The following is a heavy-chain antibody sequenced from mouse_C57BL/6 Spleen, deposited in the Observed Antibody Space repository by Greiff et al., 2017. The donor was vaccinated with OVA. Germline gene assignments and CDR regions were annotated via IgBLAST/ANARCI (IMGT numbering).Heavy chain of an antibody. CDR3: ARTHCSSYIYAMDY. D-gene: IGHD1-1*01. V-gene: IGHV14-3*01. Sequence: VQLQQSVAELVRPGASVKLSCTASGFNIKNTYMHWVKQRPEQGLEWIGRIDPANGNHKYAPKFPGKATITADTSSNTAYLQLSSLSSWDTAIYYCARTHCSSYIYAMDYWGPGTSVTVSS. J-gene: IGHJ4*01. CDR1: GFNIKNTY. CDR2: IDPANGNH.